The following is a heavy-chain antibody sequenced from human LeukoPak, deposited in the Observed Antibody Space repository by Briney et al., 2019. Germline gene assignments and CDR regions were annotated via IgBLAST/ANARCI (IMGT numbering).Heavy chain of an antibody. Sequence: GGSLRLSCAASGFTFSDYYMSWIRQAPGKGLEWVSYISSSGSTIYYADSVKGRFTISRDNAKNSLYLQMNSLRAEDTAVYYCARATFNYYDSRDGAFDIWGQGTMVTVSS. CDR1: GFTFSDYY. J-gene: IGHJ3*02. CDR2: ISSSGSTI. CDR3: ARATFNYYDSRDGAFDI. D-gene: IGHD3-22*01. V-gene: IGHV3-11*01.